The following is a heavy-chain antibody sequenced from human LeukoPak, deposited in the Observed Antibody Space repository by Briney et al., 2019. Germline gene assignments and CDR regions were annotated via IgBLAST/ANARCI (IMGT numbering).Heavy chain of an antibody. V-gene: IGHV1-18*01. CDR3: ARDPRRDMGPTNWFDP. Sequence: ASVKVSCKASGYTFTGYGINWVRQAPGQGLEWMGWISVYNGNTNYTQKFQGRVTMTTDTSTTTVYMELRSLRFDDTAVYYCARDPRRDMGPTNWFDPWGQGTLVTVSS. J-gene: IGHJ5*02. D-gene: IGHD2-21*02. CDR2: ISVYNGNT. CDR1: GYTFTGYG.